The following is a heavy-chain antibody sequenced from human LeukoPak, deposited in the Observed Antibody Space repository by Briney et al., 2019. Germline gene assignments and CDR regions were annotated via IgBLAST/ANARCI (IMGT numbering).Heavy chain of an antibody. V-gene: IGHV3-53*01. J-gene: IGHJ4*02. D-gene: IGHD4-23*01. CDR1: GFTVSSSY. CDR2: IYSGGST. CDR3: ARGGGNIHYYFDY. Sequence: GGSLRLSCAASGFTVSSSYMSWVRQAPGKGLEWVSVIYSGGSTYYADSVKGRFTISRDNSKNTLYLQMNSLRAEDTAVYYCARGGGNIHYYFDYWGQGTLVTVSS.